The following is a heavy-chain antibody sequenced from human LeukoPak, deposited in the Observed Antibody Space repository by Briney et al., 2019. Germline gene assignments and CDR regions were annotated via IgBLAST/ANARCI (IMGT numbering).Heavy chain of an antibody. CDR3: ARGKRNFDY. CDR1: GFTFNNYW. V-gene: IGHV3-7*01. Sequence: GGSLRLSCAASGFTFNNYWMTWFRQAPGKGLEWVANIKQDGTEIFYVDSVRGRFIISRDNAENSLYLQMNSLRVEDTAVYYCARGKRNFDYWGQGTLVTVSS. CDR2: IKQDGTEI. J-gene: IGHJ4*02.